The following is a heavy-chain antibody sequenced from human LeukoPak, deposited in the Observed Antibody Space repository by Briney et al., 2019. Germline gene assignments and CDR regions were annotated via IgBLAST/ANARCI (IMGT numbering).Heavy chain of an antibody. CDR1: GGSISSSSYY. V-gene: IGHV4-39*01. Sequence: SETLSLTCTVSGGSISSSSYYWGWIRQPPGKGLEWIGSIYYSGNTYFNPSLKSRVTISVDTSKNQFALKLSSVTAADTAFYCCARHSKGYFDYWGQGTLVTVSS. CDR3: ARHSKGYFDY. J-gene: IGHJ4*02. D-gene: IGHD2-2*01. CDR2: IYYSGNT.